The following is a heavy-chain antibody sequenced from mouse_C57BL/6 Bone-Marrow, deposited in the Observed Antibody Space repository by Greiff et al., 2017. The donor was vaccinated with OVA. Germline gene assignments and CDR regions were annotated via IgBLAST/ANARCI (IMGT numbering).Heavy chain of an antibody. V-gene: IGHV1-74*01. CDR1: GYTFTSYW. D-gene: IGHD1-1*01. J-gene: IGHJ2*01. CDR2: IHPSDSDT. CDR3: VINYGSSHIFDD. Sequence: QVQLKQPGAELVKPGASVKVSCKASGYTFTSYWMHWVKQRPGQGLEWIGRIHPSDSDTNYNQKFKGKATLTVDKSSSTAYMQLSSLTSEDSAVYYCVINYGSSHIFDDWGQGTTLTVSS.